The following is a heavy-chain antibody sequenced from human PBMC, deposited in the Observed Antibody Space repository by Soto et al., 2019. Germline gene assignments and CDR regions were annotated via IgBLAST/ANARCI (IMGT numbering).Heavy chain of an antibody. CDR2: ISYDGSNK. D-gene: IGHD5-18*01. Sequence: GGSLRLSCAASGFTFSSYAMHWVRQAPGKGLEWVAVISYDGSNKYYADSVKGRFTISRDNSKNTLYLQMSSLRAEDTAVYYCARPPAMGSFWGQGTLVTVSS. CDR1: GFTFSSYA. V-gene: IGHV3-30-3*01. J-gene: IGHJ4*02. CDR3: ARPPAMGSF.